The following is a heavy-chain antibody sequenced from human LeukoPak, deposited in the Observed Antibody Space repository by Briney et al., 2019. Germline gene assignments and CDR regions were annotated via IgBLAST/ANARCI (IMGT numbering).Heavy chain of an antibody. V-gene: IGHV1-8*03. D-gene: IGHD3-3*01. CDR3: ARGNTIFGVVHTFDI. CDR1: GYTFTSYD. Sequence: ASVKVSCKASGYTFTSYDINWVRQATGQGLEWMGWKNPNSGNTGYAQKFQGRVTITRNTSISTAYMELSSLRSEDTAVYYCARGNTIFGVVHTFDIWGQGTMVTVSS. J-gene: IGHJ3*02. CDR2: KNPNSGNT.